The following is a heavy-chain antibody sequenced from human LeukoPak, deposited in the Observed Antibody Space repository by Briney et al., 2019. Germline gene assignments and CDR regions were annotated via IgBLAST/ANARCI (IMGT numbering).Heavy chain of an antibody. V-gene: IGHV1-69*13. CDR2: IIPIFGTA. J-gene: IGHJ5*02. CDR1: GYTFTGYY. Sequence: SVKVSCKASGYTFTGYYMHWVRQTPGQGLEWMGGIIPIFGTANYAQKFQGRVTITADESTSTAYMELSSLRSEDTAVYYCARTSVLLWFGELSWFDPWGQGTLVTVSS. CDR3: ARTSVLLWFGELSWFDP. D-gene: IGHD3-10*01.